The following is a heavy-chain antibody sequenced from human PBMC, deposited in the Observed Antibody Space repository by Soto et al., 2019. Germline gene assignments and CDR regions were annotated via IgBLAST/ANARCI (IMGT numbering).Heavy chain of an antibody. CDR1: GGTFSTYT. CDR3: ARGATVGDSAVPY. V-gene: IGHV1-69*02. CDR2: IIPVLDKA. Sequence: QVQLVQSGAEVKKPGSSVKVSCKTSGGTFSTYTLSWVRQAPGQGLEWMGRIIPVLDKADYAQRFQGRLTITADRSTSTAHMELSSRSSEDTAIYYCARGATVGDSAVPYWGQGTLVSVSS. D-gene: IGHD2-21*01. J-gene: IGHJ4*02.